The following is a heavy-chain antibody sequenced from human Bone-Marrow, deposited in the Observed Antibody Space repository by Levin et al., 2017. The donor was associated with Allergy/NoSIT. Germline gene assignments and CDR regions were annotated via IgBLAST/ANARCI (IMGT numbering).Heavy chain of an antibody. CDR2: TSGSGGST. CDR1: GFTFSSYA. Sequence: LSLTCAASGFTFSSYAMSWVRQAPGKGLEWVTATSGSGGSTHYADSVKGRFTISRDNSKNTLYLQMHSLRAEDTAVYYCVKEHQLSSGWPFDYWGQGTLVTVSS. J-gene: IGHJ4*02. V-gene: IGHV3-23*01. D-gene: IGHD6-19*01. CDR3: VKEHQLSSGWPFDY.